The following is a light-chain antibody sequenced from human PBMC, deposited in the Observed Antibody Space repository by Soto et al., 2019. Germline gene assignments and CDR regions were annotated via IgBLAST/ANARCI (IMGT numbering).Light chain of an antibody. CDR3: QQRSNWSIT. V-gene: IGKV3-11*01. J-gene: IGKJ5*01. CDR1: QSFSSW. CDR2: DSS. Sequence: DIVLTQSPATLSLSPGERATLSCRASQSFSSWLAWYQQKPGQAPMLLIYDSSNRATGVPPRFSGSGSGTDITLTISSLEPEDDAVSYCQQRSNWSITFGQGTRLE.